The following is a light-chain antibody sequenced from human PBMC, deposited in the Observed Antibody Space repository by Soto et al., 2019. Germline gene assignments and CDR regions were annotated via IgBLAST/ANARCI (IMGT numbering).Light chain of an antibody. CDR2: KAS. V-gene: IGKV1-5*03. CDR1: QTISNW. CDR3: QQYNSYSQT. J-gene: IGKJ1*01. Sequence: IQMTQSPSTLSASVGDRVTITCRANQTISNWLAWYQQKPGQAPKLLIYKASTLESGVPSRFSGSGSGTEFTLTISSLQPEDFATYYCQQYNSYSQTFGQGTKVDIK.